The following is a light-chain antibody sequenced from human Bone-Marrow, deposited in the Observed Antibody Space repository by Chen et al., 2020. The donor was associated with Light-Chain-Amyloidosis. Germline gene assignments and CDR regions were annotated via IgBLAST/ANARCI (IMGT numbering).Light chain of an antibody. V-gene: IGLV3-21*02. J-gene: IGLJ3*02. CDR2: DDS. Sequence: SYVLTQPSSVSVAPGQTATIACGGNNIGSTSVHWYQQTPGQAPLLGVYDDSDRPSGIPVRVSGTNSGNTATLTISRVEAGDEADYYCQVWDRSRDRPVFGGGTKLTVL. CDR3: QVWDRSRDRPV. CDR1: NIGSTS.